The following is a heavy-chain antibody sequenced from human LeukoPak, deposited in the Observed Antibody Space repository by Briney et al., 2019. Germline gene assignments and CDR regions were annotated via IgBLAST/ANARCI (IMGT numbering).Heavy chain of an antibody. J-gene: IGHJ3*02. CDR2: ISYDGSNK. CDR3: ARDRLRFLEFRGAFDI. V-gene: IGHV3-30-3*01. CDR1: GFTFSSYA. D-gene: IGHD3-3*01. Sequence: GGSLRLSCAASGFTFSSYAMHWVRQAPGKGLEWVAVISYDGSNKYYADSVKGRFTISRDNSKNTLYLQMNSLRAEDTAVYYCARDRLRFLEFRGAFDIWGQGTMVTVSS.